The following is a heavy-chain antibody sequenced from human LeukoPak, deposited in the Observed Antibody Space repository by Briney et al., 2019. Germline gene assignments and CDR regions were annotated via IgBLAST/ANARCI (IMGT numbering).Heavy chain of an antibody. CDR3: AKDVGIMITFGGVIAPPTDY. CDR2: ISGDGGST. CDR1: GFTFDDYA. J-gene: IGHJ4*02. V-gene: IGHV3-43*02. D-gene: IGHD3-16*02. Sequence: GGSLRLSCAASGFTFDDYAMHWARQAPGKGLEWVSLISGDGGSTYYADSVKGRFTISRDNSKNSLYLQMNSLRTEDTALYYCAKDVGIMITFGGVIAPPTDYWGQGTLVTVSS.